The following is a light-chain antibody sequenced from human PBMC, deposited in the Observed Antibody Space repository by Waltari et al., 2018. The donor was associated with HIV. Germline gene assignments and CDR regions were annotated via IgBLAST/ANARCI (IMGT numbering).Light chain of an antibody. CDR2: RNN. CDR1: SSNIGRNY. CDR3: ATWNDSLSGYV. Sequence: QSVLTQPPSASGTPEQRVTISCSGSSSNIGRNYVYWYQQLPGTAPKLLIYRNNQRPSGAPDRFSGSKSGTSASLAISGLRSEDEADYYCATWNDSLSGYVFGTGTKVTV. J-gene: IGLJ1*01. V-gene: IGLV1-47*01.